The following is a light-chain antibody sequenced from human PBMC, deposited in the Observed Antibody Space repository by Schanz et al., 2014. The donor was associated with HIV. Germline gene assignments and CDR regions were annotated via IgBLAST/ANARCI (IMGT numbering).Light chain of an antibody. V-gene: IGKV3-20*01. CDR1: QSIKSNF. CDR3: QHYNNWPPWT. J-gene: IGKJ1*01. CDR2: GAS. Sequence: EILLTQSPGTLSLSPGDRATLSCRASQSIKSNFLAWYQQTPGQAPRLLIYGASTRATGIPDRFSGSGSGTDFTLTISRLEPEDFALYYCQHYNNWPPWTFGQGTKVEIK.